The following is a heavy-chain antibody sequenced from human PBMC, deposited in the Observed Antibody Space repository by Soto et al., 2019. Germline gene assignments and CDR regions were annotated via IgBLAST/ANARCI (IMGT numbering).Heavy chain of an antibody. CDR1: GGSISSSNW. CDR3: ERRWGEGRVDY. CDR2: IYHSGNN. J-gene: IGHJ4*02. Sequence: QVQLQESGPGLVKPSGTLSLTCAVSGGSISSSNWWSWVRQPPGKGLEWIGEIYHSGNNNYNPSLKRRVPMAVDKSRNQFSLKLSSVTAADTAVYSCERRWGEGRVDYWGQGTLVTVSS. D-gene: IGHD3-10*01. V-gene: IGHV4-4*02.